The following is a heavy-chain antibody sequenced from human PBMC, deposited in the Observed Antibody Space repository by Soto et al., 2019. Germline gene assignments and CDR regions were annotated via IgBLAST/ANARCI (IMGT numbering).Heavy chain of an antibody. CDR2: IYGAGST. V-gene: IGHV3-66*01. D-gene: IGHD4-4*01. CDR3: ARSFGNYVLDY. CDR1: GFTVSSYR. J-gene: IGHJ4*02. Sequence: GGSLRLSCAASGFTVSSYRMSWVRQAPGKGLEWLTDIYGAGSTDYADSVRGRFTISRDNAKNSLYLQMNSLRDEDTAVYYCARSFGNYVLDYWGQGTLVTVSS.